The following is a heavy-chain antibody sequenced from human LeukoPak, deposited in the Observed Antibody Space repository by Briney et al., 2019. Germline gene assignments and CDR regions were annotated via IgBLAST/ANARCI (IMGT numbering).Heavy chain of an antibody. CDR1: AYTFTSYG. J-gene: IGHJ4*02. CDR3: ARVGMSSGWYEYFDY. V-gene: IGHV1-18*01. D-gene: IGHD6-19*01. CDR2: ISAYNGNT. Sequence: ASVKASCKASAYTFTSYGISWERQAPGHGLEWMGWISAYNGNTNYAQKLKGRVTMTTDTSTSTAYMELRSLRSDDTAVYYCARVGMSSGWYEYFDYWGQGTLVTVSS.